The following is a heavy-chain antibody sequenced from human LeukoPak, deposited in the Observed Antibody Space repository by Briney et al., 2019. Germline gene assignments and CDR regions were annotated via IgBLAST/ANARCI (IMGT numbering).Heavy chain of an antibody. J-gene: IGHJ4*02. CDR2: ITAYNGNT. V-gene: IGHV1-18*04. D-gene: IGHD6-19*01. CDR1: GYTFPTSG. CDR3: ARDSSGLSFDY. Sequence: ASVKVSCKASGYTFPTSGITWVRQAPGQGLEWMGWITAYNGNTNYAQKLQGRVTMNTDTSTSTAYMELRSLRSDDTAVYYCARDSSGLSFDYWGQGTLVTVSS.